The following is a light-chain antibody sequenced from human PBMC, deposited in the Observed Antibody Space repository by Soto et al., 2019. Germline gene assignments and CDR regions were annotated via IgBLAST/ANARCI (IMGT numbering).Light chain of an antibody. Sequence: DIQMTQSPSTLSASVGDRVTITCRASQSISSWLAWYQQKPGKAPKLLIYDASSLERGVPSRFSGSGSGTEFTLTISNLQPDDFATYYCQQYNNYFQMYTFGQGTKLEIK. CDR3: QQYNNYFQMYT. J-gene: IGKJ2*01. CDR2: DAS. CDR1: QSISSW. V-gene: IGKV1-5*01.